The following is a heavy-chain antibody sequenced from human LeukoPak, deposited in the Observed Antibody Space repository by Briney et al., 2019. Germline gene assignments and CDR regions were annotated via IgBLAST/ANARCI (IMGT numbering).Heavy chain of an antibody. Sequence: GGSLRLSCAASGFTFSSYSMNWVRQAPGKGLEWVSYISSSSSTTYYADSVKGRFTISRDNAKNSLYLQMNSLRAEDTAVYYCAAHYCGGDCYPHRDAFDIWGQGTMVTVSS. CDR2: ISSSSSTT. V-gene: IGHV3-48*01. CDR1: GFTFSSYS. D-gene: IGHD2-21*02. CDR3: AAHYCGGDCYPHRDAFDI. J-gene: IGHJ3*02.